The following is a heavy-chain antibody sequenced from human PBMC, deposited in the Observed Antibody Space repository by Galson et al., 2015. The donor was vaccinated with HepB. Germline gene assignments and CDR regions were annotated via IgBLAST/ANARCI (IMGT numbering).Heavy chain of an antibody. CDR1: GFTFSDYS. CDR2: ISDSGTTT. J-gene: IGHJ5*02. CDR3: ARATLRWFDP. D-gene: IGHD2/OR15-2a*01. Sequence: SLRLSCAATGFTFSDYSMTWIRQAPGKGLEWLSYISDSGTTTFYADSVRGRFTISRDTAKNSLYLQMSSLRAEDTAVYYCARATLRWFDPWGQGTLVTVSS. V-gene: IGHV3-11*01.